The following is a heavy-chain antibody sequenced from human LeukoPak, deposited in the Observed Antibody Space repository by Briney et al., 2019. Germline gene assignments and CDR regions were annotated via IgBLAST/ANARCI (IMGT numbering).Heavy chain of an antibody. CDR3: ARWGYYYDSSGYFH. CDR1: GYTFTSYG. J-gene: IGHJ4*02. CDR2: ISAYNGNT. D-gene: IGHD3-22*01. Sequence: ASVKVSCKASGYTFTSYGISWVRQAPRQGLEWMGWISAYNGNTNYAQKFQGRVTITADESTSTAYMELSSLRSEDTAVYYCARWGYYYDSSGYFHWGQGTLVTVSS. V-gene: IGHV1-18*01.